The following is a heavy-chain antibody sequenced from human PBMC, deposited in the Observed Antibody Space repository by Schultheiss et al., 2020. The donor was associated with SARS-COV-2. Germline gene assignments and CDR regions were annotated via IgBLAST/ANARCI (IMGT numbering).Heavy chain of an antibody. V-gene: IGHV3-74*01. CDR3: AREYDPRDGMDV. D-gene: IGHD3-3*01. J-gene: IGHJ6*02. Sequence: GGSLRLSCAASGFTFSSYWMHWVRQAPGKGLVWVSRINSDGSTTDYADSVKGRFTTSRDNAKNTLYLQMNSLRAEDTAVYYCAREYDPRDGMDVWGQGTTVTVSS. CDR2: INSDGSTT. CDR1: GFTFSSYW.